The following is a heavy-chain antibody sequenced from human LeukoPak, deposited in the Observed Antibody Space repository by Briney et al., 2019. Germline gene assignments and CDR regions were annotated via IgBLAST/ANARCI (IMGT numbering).Heavy chain of an antibody. V-gene: IGHV4-61*05. J-gene: IGHJ4*02. CDR2: VSDSGST. Sequence: SETLSLTCTVSGDSIRSSSYYWGWIRQPPGKGLEWIGYVSDSGSTSYNPSLKSRVTISSDTSRNQFSLRLNSVTAADTAVYYCASAPVLYYFDYWGRGTLVTVSS. CDR3: ASAPVLYYFDY. CDR1: GDSIRSSSYY.